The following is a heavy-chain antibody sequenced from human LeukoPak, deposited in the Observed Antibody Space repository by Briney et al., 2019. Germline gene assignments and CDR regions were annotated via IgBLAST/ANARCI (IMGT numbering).Heavy chain of an antibody. V-gene: IGHV3-7*01. D-gene: IGHD1-20*01. Sequence: GGSLRLSCAASGFTLSSYAMSWVRQAPGKGLEWVANIKQDGSEKYYDDLVKGRFTISRDNAKNSLYLQMNSLSAEGTAVYYCARQLLNWNQEYDYWGQGTLVTVSS. CDR3: ARQLLNWNQEYDY. CDR2: IKQDGSEK. J-gene: IGHJ4*02. CDR1: GFTLSSYA.